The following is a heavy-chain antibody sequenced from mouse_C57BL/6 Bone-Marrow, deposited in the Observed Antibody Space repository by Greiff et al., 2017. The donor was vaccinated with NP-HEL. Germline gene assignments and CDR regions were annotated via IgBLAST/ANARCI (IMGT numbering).Heavy chain of an antibody. J-gene: IGHJ4*01. CDR1: GFTFSDYY. Sequence: EVKLVESGGGLVQPGGSLKLSCAASGFTFSDYYMYWVRQTPEKRLEWVAYISNGGGSTYYPDTVKGRFTISRDNAKNTLYLQMSRLKSEDTAMYYCARRLTLYYYAMDYWGQGTSVTVSS. V-gene: IGHV5-12*01. CDR3: ARRLTLYYYAMDY. D-gene: IGHD4-1*01. CDR2: ISNGGGST.